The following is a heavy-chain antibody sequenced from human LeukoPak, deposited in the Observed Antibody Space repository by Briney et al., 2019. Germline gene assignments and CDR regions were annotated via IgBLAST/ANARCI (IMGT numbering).Heavy chain of an antibody. CDR2: LYNGGSP. CDR1: GGSISSYS. V-gene: IGHV4-59*08. J-gene: IGHJ5*02. D-gene: IGHD3-10*01. CDR3: ARHSGSGWFDP. Sequence: SETLSLTCPVSGGSISSYSWIWIRQPPGKGLGWIGYLYNGGSPSYSPSLKSRVTVSVGTSKNQFSLRLSSVTAADTAVYYCARHSGSGWFDPWGQGTLVTVSS.